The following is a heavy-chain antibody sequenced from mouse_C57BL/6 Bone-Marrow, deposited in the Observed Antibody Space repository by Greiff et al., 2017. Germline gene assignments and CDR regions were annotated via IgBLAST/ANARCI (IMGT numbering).Heavy chain of an antibody. V-gene: IGHV5-12*01. CDR2: ISNGGGST. CDR3: ARHSHY. CDR1: GFTFSDYY. J-gene: IGHJ4*01. Sequence: EVKLMESVGGLFQPGGSLQLSCAASGFTFSDYYMYWVRQTPEKRLEWVAYISNGGGSTYYPDTVKGRFTISRDNAKNTLYLQMSRLKSEDTAMYYCARHSHYWGQGNSVTVS.